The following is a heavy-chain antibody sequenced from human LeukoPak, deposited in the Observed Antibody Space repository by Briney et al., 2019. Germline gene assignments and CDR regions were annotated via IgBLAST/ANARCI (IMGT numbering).Heavy chain of an antibody. CDR1: GFTFFNVW. CDR3: TTLYGDYGLAY. J-gene: IGHJ4*02. D-gene: IGHD4-17*01. Sequence: GGSLGLSCTPSGFTFFNVWISWVRQAPGKGLGSFGRIKSKTDGGTTDYAAPVKGRFTISRDDSKTTLYLQMNSLKTEDTAVYFCTTLYGDYGLAYWGQGTLVTVSS. V-gene: IGHV3-15*01. CDR2: IKSKTDGGTT.